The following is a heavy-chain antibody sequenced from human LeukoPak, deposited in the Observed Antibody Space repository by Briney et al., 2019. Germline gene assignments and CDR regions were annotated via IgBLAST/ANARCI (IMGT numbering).Heavy chain of an antibody. V-gene: IGHV4-61*02. CDR3: ARDSDHTSMLFKGFDY. CDR1: GGSISSGSYY. Sequence: SETLSLTCTVSGGSISSGSYYWSWIRQPAGKGLEWIGRIYTSGSTYYNPSVKSRVSISMDTSKNQFSLKLNSVTAADTAVYYCARDSDHTSMLFKGFDYWGQGTLVTVSS. CDR2: IYTSGST. D-gene: IGHD5-18*01. J-gene: IGHJ4*02.